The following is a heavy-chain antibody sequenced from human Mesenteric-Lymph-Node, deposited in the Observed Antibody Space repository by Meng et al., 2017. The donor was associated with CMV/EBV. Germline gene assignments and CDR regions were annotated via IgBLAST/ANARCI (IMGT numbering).Heavy chain of an antibody. J-gene: IGHJ3*02. CDR1: GFTFSNYW. CDR2: IKQDGSEN. D-gene: IGHD2-2*01. CDR3: TRDWSDTSRSRFDI. V-gene: IGHV3-7*01. Sequence: GGSLRLSCAASGFTFSNYWMSWVRQAPGKGLEWVGNIKQDGSENYYVDSVRGRFTISRDNPKNSLFLQMTSLRAEDTAVYYCTRDWSDTSRSRFDIWGQGTMVTVSS.